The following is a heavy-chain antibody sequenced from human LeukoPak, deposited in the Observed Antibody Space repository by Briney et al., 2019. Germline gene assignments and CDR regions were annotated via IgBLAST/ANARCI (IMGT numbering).Heavy chain of an antibody. Sequence: GGSLRLSCAASGFTFSSYWMSWVRQAPGKGLEWVSVIGGGGITIHYADSVKGRFTISRDNSKNTLYLQMNSLRAEDTAVYYCAKLGGLYYESLKRYFDYWGQGILVTVSS. CDR2: IGGGGITI. J-gene: IGHJ4*02. D-gene: IGHD3-22*01. V-gene: IGHV3-23*01. CDR3: AKLGGLYYESLKRYFDY. CDR1: GFTFSSYW.